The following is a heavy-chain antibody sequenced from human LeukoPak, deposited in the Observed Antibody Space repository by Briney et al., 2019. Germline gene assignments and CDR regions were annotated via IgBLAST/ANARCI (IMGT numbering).Heavy chain of an antibody. CDR3: AREENSGWGDY. CDR2: IIPILGIA. Sequence: ASVKVSCKASGGTFSSYAISWVRQAPGQGLEWMGRIIPILGIANYAQKFQGRVTITADKSTSTAYMELSSLRSEDTAVYYCAREENSGWGDYWGQGTLVTVSS. V-gene: IGHV1-69*04. D-gene: IGHD6-19*01. CDR1: GGTFSSYA. J-gene: IGHJ4*02.